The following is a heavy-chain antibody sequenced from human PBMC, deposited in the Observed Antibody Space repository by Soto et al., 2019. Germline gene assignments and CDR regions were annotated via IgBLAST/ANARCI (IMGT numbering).Heavy chain of an antibody. CDR1: RFTLGGYA. J-gene: IGHJ4*02. CDR2: ISGSGGST. Sequence: SGGPPQLPCAAPRFTLGGYALSRVRQAPGKGLEWVSAISGSGGSTYYADSVKGRFTISRDNPKNTLYLQMNSLRAEDTAVYYCAKDLDSESPYWGQGTLVTVSS. V-gene: IGHV3-23*01. CDR3: AKDLDSESPY. D-gene: IGHD4-4*01.